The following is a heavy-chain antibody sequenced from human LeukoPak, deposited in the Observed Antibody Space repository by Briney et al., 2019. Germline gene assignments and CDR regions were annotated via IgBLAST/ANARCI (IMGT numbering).Heavy chain of an antibody. CDR2: IKSDGSRT. CDR1: GFTFSMYW. CDR3: ARYLDYGGKSNFDY. Sequence: GGSLRLSCAASGFTFSMYWMHWVRQAPGKGLVWVSRIKSDGSRTRYADSVKGRFTISRDNAKNTLYLQMNSLRAEDTAVYYCARYLDYGGKSNFDYWGQGTLVTVSS. D-gene: IGHD4-23*01. J-gene: IGHJ4*02. V-gene: IGHV3-74*01.